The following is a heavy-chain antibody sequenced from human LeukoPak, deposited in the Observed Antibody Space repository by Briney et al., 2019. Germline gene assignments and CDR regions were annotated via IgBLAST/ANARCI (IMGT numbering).Heavy chain of an antibody. CDR3: ARDRVVRGLYYYYYGMDV. CDR1: GVSISSYY. CDR2: IYYSGST. D-gene: IGHD3-10*01. J-gene: IGHJ6*02. V-gene: IGHV4-59*01. Sequence: SETLSLTCTVSGVSISSYYWSWIRQPPGKGLEWIGYIYYSGSTNYNPSLKGRVTISVDTSKNQFSLKLSSVTAADTAVYYCARDRVVRGLYYYYYGMDVWGQGTTVTVSS.